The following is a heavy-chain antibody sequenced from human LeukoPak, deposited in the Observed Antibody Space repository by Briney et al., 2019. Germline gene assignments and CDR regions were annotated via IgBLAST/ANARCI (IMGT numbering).Heavy chain of an antibody. V-gene: IGHV1-2*02. CDR1: GYTFTGYY. CDR2: INPNSGGT. CDR3: ARGSDLLWFGEFYFV. Sequence: ASVKVSCKASGYTFTGYYMHWVRQAPGQGLEWMGWINPNSGGTNYAQKFQGRVTMTRDTSISTAYMELSRLRSDDTAVYYCARGSDLLWFGEFYFVWGQGTLVTVSS. D-gene: IGHD3-10*01. J-gene: IGHJ4*02.